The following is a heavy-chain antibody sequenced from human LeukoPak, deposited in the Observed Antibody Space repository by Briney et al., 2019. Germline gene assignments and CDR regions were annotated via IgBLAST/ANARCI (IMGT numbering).Heavy chain of an antibody. V-gene: IGHV4-30-4*01. CDR1: GGSISSGDYY. CDR3: ASAPRYDYYFDY. D-gene: IGHD5-12*01. Sequence: SETLSLTCTVSGGSISSGDYYWSWIRQPPGKGQEWIGYIYYSGSTYYNPSLKSRVTISVDTSKNQFSLKLSSVTAADTAVYYCASAPRYDYYFDYWGQGTLVTVSS. CDR2: IYYSGST. J-gene: IGHJ4*02.